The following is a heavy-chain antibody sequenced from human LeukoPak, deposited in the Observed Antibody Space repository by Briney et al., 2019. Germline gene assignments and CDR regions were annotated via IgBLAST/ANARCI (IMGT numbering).Heavy chain of an antibody. Sequence: GESLKISCKGSGYSFTTYWIAWVRQMPGKGLEWMGMIYPGDSDTRYSPSFRGQVTISADKSITTAYLQWSSLKASDTAMYYCARRSGVYCSGSSCYSGGWFDPWGQGTLVTVSS. J-gene: IGHJ5*02. V-gene: IGHV5-51*01. CDR1: GYSFTTYW. CDR3: ARRSGVYCSGSSCYSGGWFDP. CDR2: IYPGDSDT. D-gene: IGHD2-15*01.